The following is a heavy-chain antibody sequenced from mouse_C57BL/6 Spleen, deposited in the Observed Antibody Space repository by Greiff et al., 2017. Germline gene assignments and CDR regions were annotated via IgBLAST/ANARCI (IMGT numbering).Heavy chain of an antibody. D-gene: IGHD4-1*01. V-gene: IGHV6-3*01. CDR3: TGFDWEGNYYAMDY. CDR2: IRLKSDNYAT. J-gene: IGHJ4*01. CDR1: GFTFSNYW. Sequence: EVKVEASGGGLVQPGGSMKLSCVASGFTFSNYWMNWVRQSPEKGLEWVAQIRLKSDNYATHYAESVKGRFTISRDDSKSSVYLQMNNLRAEDTGIYYCTGFDWEGNYYAMDYWGQGTSVTVSS.